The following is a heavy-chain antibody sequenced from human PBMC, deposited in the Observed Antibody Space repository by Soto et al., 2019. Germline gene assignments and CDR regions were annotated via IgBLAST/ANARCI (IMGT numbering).Heavy chain of an antibody. Sequence: PSETLSLTCTVSGGSISSSSYYWGWIRQPPGKGLEWIGSIYYSGSTYYNPSLKSRVTISVDTSKNQFSLKLSSVTAADTAVYYCARMGAPYYYASSGSLPFDYWGQGTLVTVSS. J-gene: IGHJ4*02. D-gene: IGHD3-22*01. CDR3: ARMGAPYYYASSGSLPFDY. CDR2: IYYSGST. CDR1: GGSISSSSYY. V-gene: IGHV4-39*01.